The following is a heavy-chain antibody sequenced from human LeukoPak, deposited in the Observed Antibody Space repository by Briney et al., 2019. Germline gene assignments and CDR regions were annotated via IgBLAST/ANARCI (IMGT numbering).Heavy chain of an antibody. Sequence: PGGSLRLSCAASGFTFSSYSMNWVRQAPGKGLEWDSSISSSSSYIYYADSVKGRFTISKDNAKNSLYLQMNSLRAEDTAVYYCARALTTAADWFDPWGQGTLVTVSS. D-gene: IGHD4-17*01. CDR1: GFTFSSYS. V-gene: IGHV3-21*01. CDR2: ISSSSSYI. J-gene: IGHJ5*02. CDR3: ARALTTAADWFDP.